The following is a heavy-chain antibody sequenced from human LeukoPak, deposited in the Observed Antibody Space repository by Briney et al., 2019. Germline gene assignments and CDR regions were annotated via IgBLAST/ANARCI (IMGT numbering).Heavy chain of an antibody. D-gene: IGHD2/OR15-2a*01. J-gene: IGHJ4*02. CDR3: VSFYETY. CDR2: INSDGSSI. V-gene: IGHV3-74*01. CDR1: GFTFSSHW. Sequence: GGSLRLSCAASGFTFSSHWMHWVRQAPGKGLVWVSRINSDGSSISYADSVKGRFTISKDNAKNTVYLQMNNLRAEDTAVYYCVSFYETYWGRGTLVTVSS.